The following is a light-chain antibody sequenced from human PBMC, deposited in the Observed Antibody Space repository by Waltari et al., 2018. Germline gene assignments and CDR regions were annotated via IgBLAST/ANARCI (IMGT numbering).Light chain of an antibody. CDR1: SSDVGSYNY. J-gene: IGLJ2*01. CDR3: SSYTPTSILV. V-gene: IGLV2-14*03. CDR2: DVT. Sequence: QSALTQPAPVSGSPGQSLTLSCPGTSSDVGSYNYVSWYQQHPGTPPKLLIYDVTKLPSGVSGRFSGSKSGNTTSLTISGLQPEDEADYFCSSYTPTSILVFGGGTKLTV.